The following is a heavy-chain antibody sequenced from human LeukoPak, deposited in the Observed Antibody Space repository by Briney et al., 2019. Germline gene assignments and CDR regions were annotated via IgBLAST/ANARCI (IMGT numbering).Heavy chain of an antibody. J-gene: IGHJ4*02. CDR3: AKGRQPYGSGSYYPGPYFDY. CDR1: GFTFSSYG. D-gene: IGHD3-10*01. Sequence: GGSLRLSCAASGFTFSSYGMHWVRQAPGKGLEWVAVISYDGSNKYYADSVKGRFTISRDNSKNTLYLQMNSLRVEDTAVYYCAKGRQPYGSGSYYPGPYFDYWGQGTLVNVSS. V-gene: IGHV3-30*18. CDR2: ISYDGSNK.